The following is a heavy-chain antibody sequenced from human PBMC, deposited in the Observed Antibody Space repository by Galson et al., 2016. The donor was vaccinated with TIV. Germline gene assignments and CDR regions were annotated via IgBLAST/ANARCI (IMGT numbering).Heavy chain of an antibody. CDR2: IIPIFGMT. CDR3: ARALDTSTNTAYFYYYGLDV. D-gene: IGHD5-18*01. J-gene: IGHJ6*02. V-gene: IGHV1-69*13. CDR1: GGTFSSYA. Sequence: SVKVSCKASGGTFSSYAISWVRQAPGQGLEWKGGIIPIFGMTNYAQKFQGRVTITADESTSTIYMELSNLRSADTADYFCARALDTSTNTAYFYYYGLDVWGQGTTVTVSS.